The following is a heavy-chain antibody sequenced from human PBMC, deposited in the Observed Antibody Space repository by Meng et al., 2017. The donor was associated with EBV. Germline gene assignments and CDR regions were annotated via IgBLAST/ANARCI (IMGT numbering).Heavy chain of an antibody. CDR1: GYTFTYYG. CDR2: ISAYNGNT. D-gene: IGHD3-22*01. V-gene: IGHV1-18*01. CDR3: ARDGRLYDTPSPFDY. J-gene: IGHJ4*02. Sequence: LVRSGAGVKNPGASVKVYCKASGYTFTYYGNSWVRQAPGQGLEWMGWISAYNGNTNYAQKLQGRVTMTTDTSTSTAYMELRSLISDDTAVYYCARDGRLYDTPSPFDYWGQGTLVTVSS.